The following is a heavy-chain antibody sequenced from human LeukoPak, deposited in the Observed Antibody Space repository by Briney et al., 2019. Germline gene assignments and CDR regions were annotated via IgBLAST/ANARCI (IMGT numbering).Heavy chain of an antibody. CDR1: GGSISSSSYY. D-gene: IGHD5-24*01. V-gene: IGHV4-39*01. CDR3: ARGGRRWLQSQYYFDY. CDR2: IYYSGST. J-gene: IGHJ4*02. Sequence: PSETLSLTCTVSGGSISSSSYYWGWIRQPPGKGLEWIGSIYYSGSTYYNPSLKSRVTISVDTSKNQFSLKLSSMTAADTAVYYCARGGRRWLQSQYYFDYWGQGTLVTVSS.